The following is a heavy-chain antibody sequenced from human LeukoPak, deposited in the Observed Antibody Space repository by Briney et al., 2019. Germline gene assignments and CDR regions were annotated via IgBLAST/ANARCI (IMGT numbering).Heavy chain of an antibody. CDR3: ARYYYGSGSHPGMDV. V-gene: IGHV1-8*03. D-gene: IGHD3-10*01. CDR1: GYTFTSYD. CDR2: MNPNSGNT. J-gene: IGHJ6*03. Sequence: ASVKVSCKASGYTFTSYDINWVRQATGQGLEWMGWMNPNSGNTGYAQRFQGRVTITRNTSISTAYMELSSLRSEDTAVYYCARYYYGSGSHPGMDVWGKGTTVSVSS.